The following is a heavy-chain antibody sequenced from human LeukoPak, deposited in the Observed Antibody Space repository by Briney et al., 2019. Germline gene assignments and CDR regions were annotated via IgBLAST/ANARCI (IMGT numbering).Heavy chain of an antibody. D-gene: IGHD6-13*01. CDR2: ISGSGGST. V-gene: IGHV3-23*01. J-gene: IGHJ4*02. CDR3: AILKQQLHGIDY. CDR1: GFTFSSYA. Sequence: GGSLRLSCAASGFTFSSYAMSWVRQAPGKGLEWVSAISGSGGSTYYADSVKGRFTISRDNSKNTLYLQMNSLRAEDTAVYYCAILKQQLHGIDYWGQGTLVTVSS.